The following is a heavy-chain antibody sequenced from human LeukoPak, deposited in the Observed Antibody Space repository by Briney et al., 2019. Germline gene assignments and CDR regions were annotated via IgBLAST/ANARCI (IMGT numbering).Heavy chain of an antibody. CDR2: ISSSSSYI. CDR3: ASGGIYYGAAFDF. Sequence: GGSLRLSCAASGFTFSSYTMNWVRQAPGKGLEWVSSISSSSSYIYYADSVKGRFTISRDNAKNSLYLQMNSLRAEDTAVYYCASGGIYYGAAFDFWGQGTLVTVSS. V-gene: IGHV3-21*01. J-gene: IGHJ4*02. CDR1: GFTFSSYT. D-gene: IGHD1-26*01.